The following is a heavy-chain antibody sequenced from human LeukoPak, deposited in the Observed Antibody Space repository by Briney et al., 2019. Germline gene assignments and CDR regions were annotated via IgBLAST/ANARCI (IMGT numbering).Heavy chain of an antibody. V-gene: IGHV1-24*01. CDR2: FDPEDGET. Sequence: ASVKVSCKVSGYTLTELSMHWVRQAPGKGLEWMGGFDPEDGETIYAQKFQGRVTMTEDTSTDTAYMELSSLRSEDTAVYYCATESFDYYGSGSRDYWGQGTLVTVSS. CDR3: ATESFDYYGSGSRDY. D-gene: IGHD3-10*01. CDR1: GYTLTELS. J-gene: IGHJ4*02.